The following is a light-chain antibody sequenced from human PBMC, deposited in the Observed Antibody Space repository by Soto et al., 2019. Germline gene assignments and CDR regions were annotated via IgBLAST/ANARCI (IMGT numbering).Light chain of an antibody. CDR2: YES. CDR1: QSISSSY. V-gene: IGKV3-20*01. J-gene: IGKJ3*01. CDR3: QQYGNSPFT. Sequence: EIVLTQSPGTLSLSPGERATLSCRASQSISSSYLAWYQQKPGQAPRLLIFYESIRATDIPDRFSGSGSETDFTLTISRLEPEDFAVYYCQQYGNSPFTFGPGTKVDIK.